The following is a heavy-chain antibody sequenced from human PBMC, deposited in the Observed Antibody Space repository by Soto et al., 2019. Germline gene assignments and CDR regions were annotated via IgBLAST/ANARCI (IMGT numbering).Heavy chain of an antibody. CDR1: GLTFSKYG. V-gene: IGHV3-33*07. Sequence: SLRLSCAASGLTFSKYGLYWVRQAPGKGLEWVAIIWYDENNKYYADSVKGRFTISRDNSNNRLYLQMNSLKAEDTAVYYCENGGIQIWLPGYWGQGTLVTVSS. CDR2: IWYDENNK. D-gene: IGHD5-18*01. J-gene: IGHJ4*02. CDR3: ENGGIQIWLPGY.